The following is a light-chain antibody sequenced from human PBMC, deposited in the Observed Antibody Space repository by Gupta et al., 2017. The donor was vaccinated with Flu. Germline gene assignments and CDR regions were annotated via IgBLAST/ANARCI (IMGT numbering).Light chain of an antibody. V-gene: IGKV1-5*03. CDR2: MAS. Sequence: DIQMAQSPSTLSAFVGDRVTITCRASQSISNYLDWYQQKPGKDPNVLIYMASRVENGVPSRFSGSGSGTEFTLTVSSRQPDDFATYYCQHKQSCSGTLGQGTMVESK. J-gene: IGKJ1*01. CDR1: QSISNY. CDR3: QHKQSCSGT.